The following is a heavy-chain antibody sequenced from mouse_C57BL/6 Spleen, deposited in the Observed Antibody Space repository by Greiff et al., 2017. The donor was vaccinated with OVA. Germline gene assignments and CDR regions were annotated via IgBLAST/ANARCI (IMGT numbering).Heavy chain of an antibody. CDR2: IDPEDGET. Sequence: VQLQQSGAELVKPGASVKLSCTASGFNIKDYYMHWVKQRTEQGLEWIGRIDPEDGETKYASKFQGKATITADTSSNTAYLQLSSLTSEDTAVYYCARSYDGYWGYFDYWGQGTTLTVSS. J-gene: IGHJ2*01. D-gene: IGHD2-3*01. CDR3: ARSYDGYWGYFDY. V-gene: IGHV14-2*01. CDR1: GFNIKDYY.